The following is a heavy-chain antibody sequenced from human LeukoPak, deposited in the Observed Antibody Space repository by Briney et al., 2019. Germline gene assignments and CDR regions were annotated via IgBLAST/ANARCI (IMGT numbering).Heavy chain of an antibody. CDR1: GFTFANDR. J-gene: IGHJ4*02. D-gene: IGHD5-24*01. V-gene: IGHV3-53*01. Sequence: PGGSLRLSCAASGFTFANDRMSWVRQAPGKGLEWVSTVYGGGNTAYADSVKGRFTISRDTSKNTLLLQMNSLRAEDTALYFCVREHFGAIVENWGQGALVIVSS. CDR2: VYGGGNT. CDR3: VREHFGAIVEN.